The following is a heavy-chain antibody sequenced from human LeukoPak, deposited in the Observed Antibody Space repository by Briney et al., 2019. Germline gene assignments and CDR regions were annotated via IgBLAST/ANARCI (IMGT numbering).Heavy chain of an antibody. CDR1: GYTFTGYY. CDR2: INPNSGGT. V-gene: IGHV1-2*02. CDR3: ARPDDFWSGYYHY. D-gene: IGHD3-3*01. J-gene: IGHJ4*02. Sequence: GASVKVSCKASGYTFTGYYMHWVRQAPGQGLEWMGWINPNSGGTNYAQKFQGRVTMTRDTSISTAYMELSRLRSDDTAVYYCARPDDFWSGYYHYWGQGTLVTVSS.